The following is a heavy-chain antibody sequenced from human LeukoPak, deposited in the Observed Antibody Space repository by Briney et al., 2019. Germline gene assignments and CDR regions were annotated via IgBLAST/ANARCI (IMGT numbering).Heavy chain of an antibody. V-gene: IGHV4-39*01. J-gene: IGHJ5*02. CDR1: GFTFSSYG. CDR2: IYYSGST. Sequence: GSLRLSCAASGFTFSSYGMHWVRQPPGKGLEWIGSIYYSGSTYYNPSLKSRVSISVHTSKNQFSLKLRSVTAADTAVYYCARPVPSRLGWFDPWGQGTLVTVSS. D-gene: IGHD1-1*01. CDR3: ARPVPSRLGWFDP.